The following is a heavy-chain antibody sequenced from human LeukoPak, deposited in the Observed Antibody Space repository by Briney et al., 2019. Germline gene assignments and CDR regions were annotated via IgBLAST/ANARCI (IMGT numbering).Heavy chain of an antibody. D-gene: IGHD3-3*01. J-gene: IGHJ6*03. CDR3: ARGYYDFWSGPHYMDV. CDR2: IYYSGST. V-gene: IGHV4-39*07. CDR1: GGSISSSSYY. Sequence: SETLSLTCTVSGGSISSSSYYWGWIRQPPGKGLEWIGSIYYSGSTYYNPSLKSRVTISVDTSKNQFSLKLSSVTAADTTVYYCARGYYDFWSGPHYMDVWGKGTTVTVSS.